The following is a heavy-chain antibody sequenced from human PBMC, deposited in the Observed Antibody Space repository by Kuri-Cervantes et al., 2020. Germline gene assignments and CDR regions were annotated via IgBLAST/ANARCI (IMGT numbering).Heavy chain of an antibody. J-gene: IGHJ4*02. CDR2: IYYSGST. D-gene: IGHD3-3*01. CDR1: GGSISSGDYY. Sequence: SETLSLTCTVSGGSISSGDYYWSWIRQPPGKGLEWIGYIYYSGSTYYNPSLKSRVTISVDTSKNQFSLKLSSVTAADTAVYYCARASVNYDFWSGYSGSGPIDYWGQGTLVTVSS. CDR3: ARASVNYDFWSGYSGSGPIDY. V-gene: IGHV4-30-4*01.